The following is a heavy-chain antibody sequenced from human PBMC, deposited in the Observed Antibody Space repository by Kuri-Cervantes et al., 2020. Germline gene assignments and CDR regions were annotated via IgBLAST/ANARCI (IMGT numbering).Heavy chain of an antibody. J-gene: IGHJ6*02. CDR3: AVTVTTYYYGMDV. V-gene: IGHV4-34*01. Sequence: SETLSLTCAVYGGSFSGYYWSWIRQAPGKGLEWIGYINHSGSTYYNPSLKSRVTISVDRSKNQFSLKLSSVTAADTAVYYCAVTVTTYYYGMDVWGQGTTVTVSS. D-gene: IGHD4-17*01. CDR2: INHSGST. CDR1: GGSFSGYY.